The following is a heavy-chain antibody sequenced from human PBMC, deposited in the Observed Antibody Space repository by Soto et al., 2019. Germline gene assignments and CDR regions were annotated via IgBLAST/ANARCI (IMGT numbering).Heavy chain of an antibody. CDR2: IYYSGST. D-gene: IGHD1-26*01. J-gene: IGHJ5*02. CDR3: WRGYSGSYPYNWFDP. Sequence: SETLSLTCTVSGGSISSSSYYWGWIRQPPGKGLEWIGSIYYSGSTYYNPSLKSRVTISVDTSKNQFSLKLSSVTAADTTVYYCWRGYSGSYPYNWFDPWGQGTLVTVSS. CDR1: GGSISSSSYY. V-gene: IGHV4-39*01.